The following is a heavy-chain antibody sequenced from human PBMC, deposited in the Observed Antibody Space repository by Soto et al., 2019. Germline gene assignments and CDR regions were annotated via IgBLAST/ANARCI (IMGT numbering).Heavy chain of an antibody. CDR1: GYTFTSYA. J-gene: IGHJ4*02. V-gene: IGHV1-3*04. CDR3: ARGSSWAHFDY. D-gene: IGHD6-13*01. Sequence: QVQLVQSGAEVKKPGASVKVSCKASGYTFTSYAIHWVRQAPGQRLEWMGWINTANDNTKYSQKFQARVTITRDTSASIVYMGLSSLRSEDTAVYYCARGSSWAHFDYWGQGTLVTVSS. CDR2: INTANDNT.